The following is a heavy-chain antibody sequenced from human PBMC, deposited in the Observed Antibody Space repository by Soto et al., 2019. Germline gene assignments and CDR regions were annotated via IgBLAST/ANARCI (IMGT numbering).Heavy chain of an antibody. CDR3: AGTSIAGYESDY. Sequence: SETLSLTCAVSGGSITSGNSYSWSWIRQPAGKGLEWIGRIYTSGSTNYNPSLKSRVTMSVDTSKNQFSLKLSSVTAADTAVYYCAGTSIAGYESDYWGQGTLVTV. V-gene: IGHV4-61*02. CDR1: GGSITSGNSYS. D-gene: IGHD6-6*01. J-gene: IGHJ4*02. CDR2: IYTSGST.